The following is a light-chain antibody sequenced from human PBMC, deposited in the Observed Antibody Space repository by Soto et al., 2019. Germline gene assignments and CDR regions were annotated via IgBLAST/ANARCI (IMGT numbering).Light chain of an antibody. V-gene: IGKV1-27*01. CDR2: AAS. Sequence: DIQMTQSPSSLSASVGDRVTITCRASQGISNYLAWYQQIPGKVPKLLISAASTLQSGVPSRFSGSGSGTDFTFSISSLQPKVGSTYYCQKYTNVPAFGGGNKVYIK. CDR3: QKYTNVPA. J-gene: IGKJ4*01. CDR1: QGISNY.